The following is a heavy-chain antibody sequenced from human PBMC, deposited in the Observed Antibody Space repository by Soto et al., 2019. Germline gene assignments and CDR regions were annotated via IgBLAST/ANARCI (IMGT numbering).Heavy chain of an antibody. D-gene: IGHD6-13*01. CDR1: GGSITSSSYY. J-gene: IGHJ5*02. Sequence: QLQLHESGPGLAKPWVTLSLTCTVSGGSITSSSYYWGWIRQPPGKGLEWIGRIYYSGSTYYNPSLKSRFTISVDTSKNEFSLQLSSVTAADTAVYYCARQGIAAAGTGNWFDPWGQGTLVTVSS. CDR2: IYYSGST. CDR3: ARQGIAAAGTGNWFDP. V-gene: IGHV4-39*01.